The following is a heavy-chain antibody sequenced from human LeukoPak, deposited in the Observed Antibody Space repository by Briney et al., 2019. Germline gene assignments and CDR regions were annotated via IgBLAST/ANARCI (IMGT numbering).Heavy chain of an antibody. D-gene: IGHD5-18*01. CDR3: ARDRRGYSYGFGPDY. J-gene: IGHJ4*02. CDR1: GYTFTSYG. CDR2: ISAYNGNT. V-gene: IGHV1-18*01. Sequence: ASVKVSCKASGYTFTSYGICWVRQAPGQGLEWMGWISAYNGNTNYAQKLQGRVTMTTDTSTSTAYMELRSLRSDDTAVYYCARDRRGYSYGFGPDYWGQGTLVTVSS.